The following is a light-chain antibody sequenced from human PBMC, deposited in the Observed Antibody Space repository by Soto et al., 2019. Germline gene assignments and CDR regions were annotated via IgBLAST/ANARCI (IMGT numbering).Light chain of an antibody. CDR1: SSDVGGYNY. Sequence: QSALTQPASVSGSPGQSITISCTGTSSDVGGYNYVSWYQQHPGKAPKLMIYDVSNRPSGVSNRFSGSKSGNPASLTISGRQAEDEADYYCSSYTSSSTLAVFGGGTQLTVL. J-gene: IGLJ2*01. V-gene: IGLV2-14*01. CDR2: DVS. CDR3: SSYTSSSTLAV.